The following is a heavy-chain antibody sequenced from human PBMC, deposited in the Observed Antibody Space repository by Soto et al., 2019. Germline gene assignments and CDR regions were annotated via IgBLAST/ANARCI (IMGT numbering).Heavy chain of an antibody. V-gene: IGHV2-5*02. Sequence: QITLKESGPTLVKPKQTLTLTCNFSGFSLITNGVGVGWIRQPPGKALEWLALIFWDDDKHYSPSLMNRLTITKDTSKNQVVLTMTNMYPVDTSTYYCAHSAQWTDYFDYWGQGTLVTVSS. CDR1: GFSLITNGVG. D-gene: IGHD6-19*01. CDR2: IFWDDDK. CDR3: AHSAQWTDYFDY. J-gene: IGHJ4*02.